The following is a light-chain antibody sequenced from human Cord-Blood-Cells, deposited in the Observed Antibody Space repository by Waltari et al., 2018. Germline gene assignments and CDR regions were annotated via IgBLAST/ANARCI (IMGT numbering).Light chain of an antibody. CDR1: QSVLYSSNNKNY. V-gene: IGKV4-1*01. CDR2: WAS. J-gene: IGKJ2*01. Sequence: EIVMTQSPDSLAVSLGERATIKCKSSQSVLYSSNNKNYLAWYQQKPGQPPKLLIYWASTRESGVPDRFSGSGSGTDFTLTISSLQAEDVAVYYCQQYYSTPPYTFGQGTKLEIK. CDR3: QQYYSTPPYT.